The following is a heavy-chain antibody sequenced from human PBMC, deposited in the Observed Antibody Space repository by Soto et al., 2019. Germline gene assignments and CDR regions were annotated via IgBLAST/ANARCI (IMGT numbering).Heavy chain of an antibody. V-gene: IGHV3-49*04. CDR3: TRLYCSGGSCYDWYFDY. J-gene: IGHJ4*02. CDR2: IRSKAYGGTT. D-gene: IGHD2-15*01. Sequence: GGSLRLSCTASGFTFGDYAMSWVRQAPGKGLEWVGFIRSKAYGGTTEYAASVKGRFTISRDDSKSIAYLQMNSLKTEDTAVYYCTRLYCSGGSCYDWYFDYWGQGTLVTVSS. CDR1: GFTFGDYA.